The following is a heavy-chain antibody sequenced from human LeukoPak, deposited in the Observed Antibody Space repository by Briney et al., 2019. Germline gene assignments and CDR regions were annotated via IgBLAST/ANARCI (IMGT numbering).Heavy chain of an antibody. CDR3: ARVSRSREGYYYMDV. CDR1: GYTFTGYY. CDR2: INPNSGGT. J-gene: IGHJ6*03. V-gene: IGHV1-2*06. D-gene: IGHD1-26*01. Sequence: ASVKVSCKASGYTFTGYYMHWVRQAPGQGLEWMGRINPNSGGTNYAQKFQGRVTMTRDTSISTAYMELSRLRSEDTAVYYCARVSRSREGYYYMDVWGKGTTVTVSS.